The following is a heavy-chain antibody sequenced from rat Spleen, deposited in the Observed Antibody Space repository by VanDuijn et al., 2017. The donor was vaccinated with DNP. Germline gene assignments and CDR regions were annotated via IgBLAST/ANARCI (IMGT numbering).Heavy chain of an antibody. J-gene: IGHJ4*01. CDR2: IGPNGDSA. CDR1: GFTFSDYG. D-gene: IGHD1-1*01. V-gene: IGHV5S23*01. Sequence: EVQLVESGGDLIQPGRSLKLSCAASGFTFSDYGMAWVRQVPTQGLEWVASIGPNGDSAYYRDSVKGRFTVSRDNAKSTLYLQMDSLRSEDTATYYCARVVTRVMDAWGQGASVTVSS. CDR3: ARVVTRVMDA.